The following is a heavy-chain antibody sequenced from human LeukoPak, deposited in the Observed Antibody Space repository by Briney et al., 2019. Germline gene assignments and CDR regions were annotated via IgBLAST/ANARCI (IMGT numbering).Heavy chain of an antibody. Sequence: EGSLRLSCAASGFTVSGNYMSWVRQAPGKGLEWLSVIHRGGNTYYADSVKGRFTISRDSSKNTVFLQMDSLRAEDTAVYYCARDPGYGLGVDYGGYWGQGTLVTVSS. D-gene: IGHD3-10*01. CDR1: GFTVSGNY. V-gene: IGHV3-66*01. J-gene: IGHJ4*02. CDR3: ARDPGYGLGVDYGGY. CDR2: IHRGGNT.